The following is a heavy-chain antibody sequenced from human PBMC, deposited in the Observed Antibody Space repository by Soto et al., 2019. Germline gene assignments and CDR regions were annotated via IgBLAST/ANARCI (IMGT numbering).Heavy chain of an antibody. CDR2: IKHRGTT. Sequence: SETLSLTCTVSCGCIRSSRCEWGWIGQPPVAVLEWGASIKHRGTTFYNPSLKSRVTLSVDTSKNQFALKLSSVTAAETAVYYCARHGITGSYYDAFDTWGQGTMVT. J-gene: IGHJ3*02. D-gene: IGHD1-26*01. CDR1: CGCIRSSRCE. V-gene: IGHV4-39*01. CDR3: ARHGITGSYYDAFDT.